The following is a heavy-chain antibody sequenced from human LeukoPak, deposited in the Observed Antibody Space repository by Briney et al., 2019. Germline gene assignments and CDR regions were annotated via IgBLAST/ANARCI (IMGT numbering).Heavy chain of an antibody. D-gene: IGHD5-18*01. CDR2: INSDGSGA. Sequence: GGSLRLSCAVSGFTFSGHWMFWVRQAPGKGLVWVSSINSDGSGASYMDSVKGRFTVSRDNSKNSLYLQMNSLRAEDTALYYCAKGGYSYGPFDYWGQGTLVTVSS. V-gene: IGHV3-74*01. CDR1: GFTFSGHW. CDR3: AKGGYSYGPFDY. J-gene: IGHJ4*02.